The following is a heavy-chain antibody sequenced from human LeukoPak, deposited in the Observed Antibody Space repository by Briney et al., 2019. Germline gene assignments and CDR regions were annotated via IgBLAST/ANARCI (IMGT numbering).Heavy chain of an antibody. CDR3: ARLPVSTIFGVVLPMPPSYYYGMDV. CDR1: GYTVTGYY. V-gene: IGHV1-2*02. J-gene: IGHJ6*02. D-gene: IGHD3-3*01. Sequence: ASVKLSCNASGYTVTGYYMHWVRQAPGQGLGWMGWINPNSGGTNYAQKFQCRGTMTRDTSISTAYKELRRLRSDDPAAHYCARLPVSTIFGVVLPMPPSYYYGMDVWGQGTTVTVSS. CDR2: INPNSGGT.